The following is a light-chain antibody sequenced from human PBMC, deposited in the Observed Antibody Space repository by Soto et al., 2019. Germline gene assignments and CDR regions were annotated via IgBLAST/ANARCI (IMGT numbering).Light chain of an antibody. V-gene: IGLV1-40*01. J-gene: IGLJ2*01. Sequence: QAVVTQPPSVSGAPGQRVTISCTGSSSNIGAGYDVHWYQQLPGTAPKILIYGNSNRPSGVPDRFSGSKSGTSASLAITGLLAEDEADYYCQSYDSSLSGVVFGGGTKGTVL. CDR3: QSYDSSLSGVV. CDR2: GNS. CDR1: SSNIGAGYD.